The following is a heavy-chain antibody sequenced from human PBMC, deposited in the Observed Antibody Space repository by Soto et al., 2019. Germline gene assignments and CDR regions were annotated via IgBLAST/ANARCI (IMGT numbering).Heavy chain of an antibody. CDR1: GFTFNNAW. D-gene: IGHD2-8*01. CDR2: IKSKTDAGTT. J-gene: IGHJ6*02. CDR3: TTDPIVGKTNGADV. V-gene: IGHV3-15*01. Sequence: EVQLVESGGGLVKPGGSLRLSCAASGFTFNNAWMSWVRQAPGKGLEWVGRIKSKTDAGTTDYAAPMKGRYTISRDDSKDTLYLQMNNLKTDDTAVYYCTTDPIVGKTNGADVWGQGTTVTVSS.